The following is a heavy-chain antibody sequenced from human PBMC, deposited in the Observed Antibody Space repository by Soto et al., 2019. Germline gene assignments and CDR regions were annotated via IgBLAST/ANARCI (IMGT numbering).Heavy chain of an antibody. CDR1: GFTFTDAW. V-gene: IGHV3-15*01. Sequence: KPGGSLRLSCAASGFTFTDAWMIWVRQAPGKGLEWVGRIRSNSDGGTIDYSATVKGRFTLSRDDSENTLYLQMNNLKTDDTAVYYCTTEYTTLIPPPGYWGQGTLVTVSS. CDR2: IRSNSDGGTI. J-gene: IGHJ4*02. CDR3: TTEYTTLIPPPGY. D-gene: IGHD1-1*01.